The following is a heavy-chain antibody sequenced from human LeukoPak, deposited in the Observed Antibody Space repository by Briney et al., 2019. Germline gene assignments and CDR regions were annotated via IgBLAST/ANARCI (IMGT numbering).Heavy chain of an antibody. CDR3: ARDGITMRILEY. D-gene: IGHD3-10*01. CDR2: ITSSSIYK. CDR1: GYTFSRYN. V-gene: IGHV3-21*01. J-gene: IGHJ4*02. Sequence: GGSLRLSCATSGYTFSRYNMNWVRQAPGKGLEWVSSITSSSIYKYYADSMKGRFTISRDNAKNSLYLQMDSLRAEDTAVYYCARDGITMRILEYWGQGTLVTVSS.